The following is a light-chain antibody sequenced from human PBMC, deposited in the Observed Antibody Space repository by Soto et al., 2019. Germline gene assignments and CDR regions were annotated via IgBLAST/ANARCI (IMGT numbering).Light chain of an antibody. Sequence: QSVLTQPPSVSAAPGQKVTISCSGSSSNIGNNYVSWYQQLPGTAPKFLIYDSNKRPSGIPDRFAGSKSDTSATLGITGLQTGDEADYYCGTWDSSLGVFVFVPGTKATVL. J-gene: IGLJ1*01. CDR2: DSN. V-gene: IGLV1-51*01. CDR3: GTWDSSLGVFV. CDR1: SSNIGNNY.